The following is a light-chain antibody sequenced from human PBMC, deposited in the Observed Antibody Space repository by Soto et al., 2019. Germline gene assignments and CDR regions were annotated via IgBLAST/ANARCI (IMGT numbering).Light chain of an antibody. V-gene: IGLV8-61*01. CDR3: VLYMGSGSVV. CDR2: STN. Sequence: QAVVTQEPSFSVSPGGTVTLTCGLTSGSVSTNYYPSWHQQTPGQAPRTLIYSTNTRSSGVPDRFSGSILGNKAALTITGAQADDESDYYCVLYMGSGSVVFGGGTKVTVL. CDR1: SGSVSTNYY. J-gene: IGLJ2*01.